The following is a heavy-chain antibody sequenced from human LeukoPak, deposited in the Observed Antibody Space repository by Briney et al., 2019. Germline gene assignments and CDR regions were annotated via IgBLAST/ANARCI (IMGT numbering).Heavy chain of an antibody. Sequence: TSETLSLTCTVSGGSISSSSYYWGWIRQPPRMGLEWIGSICYSGSTYYNPSLKSRVTISVDTSKNQFSLKLSSVTAADTAVYYCARGYCSSTSCYGALYYYYYGMDVWGQGTTVTVSS. J-gene: IGHJ6*02. CDR2: ICYSGST. CDR1: GGSISSSSYY. CDR3: ARGYCSSTSCYGALYYYYYGMDV. V-gene: IGHV4-39*01. D-gene: IGHD2-2*01.